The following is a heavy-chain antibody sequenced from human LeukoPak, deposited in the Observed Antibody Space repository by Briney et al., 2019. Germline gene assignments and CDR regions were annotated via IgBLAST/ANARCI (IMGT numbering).Heavy chain of an antibody. CDR1: GFTFSSYA. CDR3: AKGKTTVNLYYYYGMDV. D-gene: IGHD4-17*01. Sequence: PGGSLRLSCAASGFTFSSYAMSWVRQAPGKGLEWVSAISGSGGSTYYADSVKGRFTISRDNSKNTLYLQMNSLRAEDTAVYYCAKGKTTVNLYYYYGMDVWGQGTTVTVSS. V-gene: IGHV3-23*01. J-gene: IGHJ6*02. CDR2: ISGSGGST.